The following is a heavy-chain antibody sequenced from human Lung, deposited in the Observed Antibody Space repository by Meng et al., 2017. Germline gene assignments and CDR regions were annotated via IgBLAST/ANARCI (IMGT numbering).Heavy chain of an antibody. V-gene: IGHV4-30-4*01. Sequence: QGQLKEPGPGLVKPSQALSLTCTVSGGSISSSNYYWSWIRQPPGKGLEWSGHIYNSGSTYYNPSLKSRITISVDTSKNQFSLKLSSVTAADTAVYYCARGQKGYFDLWGRGTLVTVSS. CDR1: GGSISSSNYY. J-gene: IGHJ2*01. CDR3: ARGQKGYFDL. CDR2: IYNSGST.